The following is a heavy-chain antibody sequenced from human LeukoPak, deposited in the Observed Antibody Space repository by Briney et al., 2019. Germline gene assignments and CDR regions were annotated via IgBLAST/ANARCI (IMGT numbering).Heavy chain of an antibody. CDR1: GFIFSSYS. CDR2: IGVSGGNT. D-gene: IGHD7-27*01. V-gene: IGHV3-23*01. Sequence: GGSLRLSCAASGFIFSSYSMSWVRQAPGKGLEWVSAIGVSGGNTYYADSVKGRFTISRDNSKNTLYLQMNSLRVEDTAVYYCARDLQTGLAFDAWGQGTVVAVSS. J-gene: IGHJ3*01. CDR3: ARDLQTGLAFDA.